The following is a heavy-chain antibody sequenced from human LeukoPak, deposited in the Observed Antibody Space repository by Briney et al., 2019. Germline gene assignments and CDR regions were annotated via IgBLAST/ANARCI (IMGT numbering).Heavy chain of an antibody. CDR3: AKYSYGYEPGTYYFDY. Sequence: PGGSLRLSCAAPGFTFSSYWMSWVRQAPGKGLEWVANIKQDGSEKYYVDSVKGRFTISRDNAKNSLYLQMNSLRAEDTAVYYCAKYSYGYEPGTYYFDYWGQGTLVTVSS. D-gene: IGHD5-18*01. CDR1: GFTFSSYW. CDR2: IKQDGSEK. V-gene: IGHV3-7*01. J-gene: IGHJ4*02.